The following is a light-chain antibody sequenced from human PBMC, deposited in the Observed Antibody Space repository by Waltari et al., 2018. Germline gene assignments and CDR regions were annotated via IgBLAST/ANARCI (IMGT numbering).Light chain of an antibody. CDR2: EAS. V-gene: IGKV3-15*01. CDR1: QSVSSN. CDR3: QQYNTWPPIT. J-gene: IGKJ5*01. Sequence: EIVMTQSPATLSVSPGERATLSCRASQSVSSNLAWYQQKPGQTPRLPIYEASTRPTGIPARFSGSGSGTEFTLSISNLQSEDFAVYYCQQYNTWPPITFGQGTRLEIK.